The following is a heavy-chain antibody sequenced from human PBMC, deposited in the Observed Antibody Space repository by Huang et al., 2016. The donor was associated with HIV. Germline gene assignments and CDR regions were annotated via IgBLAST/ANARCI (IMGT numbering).Heavy chain of an antibody. Sequence: QMQLVESGGGVVQPGRSLRLSWAASGFTFSSYAMDWVCQATGKGLEWVAVISYDGSNKYYADSVKGRFTISRDNSKNTLYLQMNSLRAEDTAVYYCARGSRSNGVSSFDYWGQGTLVTVSS. CDR2: ISYDGSNK. D-gene: IGHD2-8*01. V-gene: IGHV3-30-3*01. CDR3: ARGSRSNGVSSFDY. CDR1: GFTFSSYA. J-gene: IGHJ4*02.